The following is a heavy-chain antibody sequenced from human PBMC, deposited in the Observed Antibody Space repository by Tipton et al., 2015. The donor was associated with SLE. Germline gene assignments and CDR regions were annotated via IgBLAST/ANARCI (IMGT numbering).Heavy chain of an antibody. CDR2: ISDGGGT. J-gene: IGHJ6*02. V-gene: IGHV4-59*08. CDR1: GGSISSNY. D-gene: IGHD2-21*02. CDR3: ARGMVTWRGAILGVDV. Sequence: TLSLTCSVSGGSISSNYWIWIRQPPGKGLEWIGYISDGGGTNHNPSLKSRVTMSVDPAKNQFSLKLTSVTAADTAVYYCARGMVTWRGAILGVDVWGQGTTVNVSS.